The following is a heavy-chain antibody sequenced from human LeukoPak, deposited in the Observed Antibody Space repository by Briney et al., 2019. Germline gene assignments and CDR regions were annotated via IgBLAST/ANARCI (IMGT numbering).Heavy chain of an antibody. CDR2: INPSGGST. J-gene: IGHJ6*02. V-gene: IGHV1-46*01. CDR3: ARVVAFLYGMDV. D-gene: IGHD2-15*01. CDR1: GYTFTSYY. Sequence: ASVKVSCKASGYTFTSYYMHWVRQGPGQGLEWMGIINPSGGSTSYAQKFQGRVTMTRDTSTSTVYMELSSLRSEDTAVYYCARVVAFLYGMDVWGQGTTVTVSS.